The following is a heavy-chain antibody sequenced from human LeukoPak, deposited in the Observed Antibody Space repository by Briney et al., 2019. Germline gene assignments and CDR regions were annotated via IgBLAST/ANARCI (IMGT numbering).Heavy chain of an antibody. Sequence: KSGGSLRLSCAASGFTFSSYSMNWVRQAPGKGLEWVSSISSSSSYIYYADSVKGRFTISRDNAKNSLYLQVNSLRAEDTAVYYCAVRRGIYYWGQGTLVTVSS. CDR1: GFTFSSYS. V-gene: IGHV3-21*01. CDR3: AVRRGIYY. CDR2: ISSSSSYI. J-gene: IGHJ4*02.